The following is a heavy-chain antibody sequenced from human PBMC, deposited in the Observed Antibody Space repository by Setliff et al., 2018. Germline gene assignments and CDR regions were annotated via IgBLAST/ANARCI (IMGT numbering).Heavy chain of an antibody. V-gene: IGHV1-24*01. Sequence: RASVKVSCKVSGYRLIEVSMHWVRQAPGKGLEWMGGFDPEDGETIYAQKFQGRVTITADKSTSTAYMELSSLRSEDTAVYYCAISTIFGVVSPTPDAFDIWGQGTMVTV. CDR1: GYRLIEVS. CDR3: AISTIFGVVSPTPDAFDI. J-gene: IGHJ3*02. CDR2: FDPEDGET. D-gene: IGHD3-3*01.